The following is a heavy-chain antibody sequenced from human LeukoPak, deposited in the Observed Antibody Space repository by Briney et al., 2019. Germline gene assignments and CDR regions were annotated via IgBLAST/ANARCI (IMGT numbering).Heavy chain of an antibody. J-gene: IGHJ6*03. CDR1: GGTFSSYA. CDR3: ARLRLHYYYYYTDV. Sequence: ASVKVSCKASGGTFSSYAISWVRQAPGQGLEWMGRIIPIFGTANYAQKFQGRVTITTDESTSTAYMELSSLRSEDTAVYYCARLRLHYYYYYTDVWGKGTAVTVSS. D-gene: IGHD2-21*02. CDR2: IIPIFGTA. V-gene: IGHV1-69*05.